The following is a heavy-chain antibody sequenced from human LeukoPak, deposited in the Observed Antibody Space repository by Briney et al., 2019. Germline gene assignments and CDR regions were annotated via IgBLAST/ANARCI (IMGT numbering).Heavy chain of an antibody. CDR3: ARGRALRYFDWLSTDFDY. J-gene: IGHJ4*02. CDR2: ISSNGGSA. V-gene: IGHV3-64*01. D-gene: IGHD3-9*01. Sequence: GGSLRLSCAASGFTFSSYAMHWVRQAPGKGLEYVSAISSNGGSAYYANSVKGRFTISRDNSKNTLYLQMGSLRAEDMAVYYCARGRALRYFDWLSTDFDYWGQGTLVTVSS. CDR1: GFTFSSYA.